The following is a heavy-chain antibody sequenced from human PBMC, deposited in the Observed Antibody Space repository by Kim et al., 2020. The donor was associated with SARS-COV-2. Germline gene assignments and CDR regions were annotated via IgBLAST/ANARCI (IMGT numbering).Heavy chain of an antibody. CDR2: FDPEDGET. V-gene: IGHV1-24*01. CDR3: ATDYALTGTTSSFFDY. D-gene: IGHD1-20*01. J-gene: IGHJ4*02. Sequence: ASVKVSCKVSGYTLTELSMHWVRQAPGKGLEWMGGFDPEDGETIYAQKFQGRVTMTEDTSTDTAYMELSSLRSEDTAVYYCATDYALTGTTSSFFDYWGQGTLVTVSS. CDR1: GYTLTELS.